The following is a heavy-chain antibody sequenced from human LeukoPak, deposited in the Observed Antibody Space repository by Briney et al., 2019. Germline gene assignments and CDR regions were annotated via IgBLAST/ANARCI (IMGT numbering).Heavy chain of an antibody. CDR2: IYRGGST. CDR3: ARDWFGELI. V-gene: IGHV3-53*01. D-gene: IGHD3-10*01. Sequence: GGSLRLSCAASGFTVSSNYMSWVRQSPGKGLEWVSVIYRGGSTYYADSVKGRFTISRDNARDSLYLQMNSLRAEDTAVYYCARDWFGELIWGQGTLVTVSS. J-gene: IGHJ4*02. CDR1: GFTVSSNY.